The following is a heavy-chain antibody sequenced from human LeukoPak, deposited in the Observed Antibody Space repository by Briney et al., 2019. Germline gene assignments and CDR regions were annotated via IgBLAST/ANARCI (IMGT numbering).Heavy chain of an antibody. Sequence: SETLSLTCTVSGGSISSYYWSWIRQPPGKGLEWIGEINHSGGTNYNPSLKSRVTISIDTSKNQFSLKLSSVTAADTAVYYCARLLPLQGGDVWGQGTTVTVSS. CDR2: INHSGGT. D-gene: IGHD2-15*01. CDR1: GGSISSYY. V-gene: IGHV4-34*01. CDR3: ARLLPLQGGDV. J-gene: IGHJ6*02.